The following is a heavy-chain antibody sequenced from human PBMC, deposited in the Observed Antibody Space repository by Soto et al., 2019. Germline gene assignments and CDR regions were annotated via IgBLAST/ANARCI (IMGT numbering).Heavy chain of an antibody. J-gene: IGHJ6*02. D-gene: IGHD2-15*01. Sequence: EVQLVESGGGLVQPGRSLRLSCAASGFLFDNYAMHWVRQAPGKGLEWVSGINCDGGRVDYADSVKGRFTISRDNDNNTLCLQRNNLRADDSALYYCAKVVVAATQPRYCFYRMDVWGQGTTVTVSS. V-gene: IGHV3-9*01. CDR3: AKVVVAATQPRYCFYRMDV. CDR1: GFLFDNYA. CDR2: INCDGGRV.